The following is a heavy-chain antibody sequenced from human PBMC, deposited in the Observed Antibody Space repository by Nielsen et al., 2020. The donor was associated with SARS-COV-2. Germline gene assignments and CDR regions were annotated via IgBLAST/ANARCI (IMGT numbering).Heavy chain of an antibody. CDR2: VYSSGST. Sequence: SETLSLTCTVSGGSLGSTSDYWSWIRQPAGKGLEWIGRVYSSGSTNYNPSLKSRVTISVDTSKNQFSLKLSSVTAADTAVYYCARVLAALDYYYYGMDVWGQGTTVTVSS. J-gene: IGHJ6*02. V-gene: IGHV4-61*10. CDR1: GGSLGSTSDY. D-gene: IGHD6-6*01. CDR3: ARVLAALDYYYYGMDV.